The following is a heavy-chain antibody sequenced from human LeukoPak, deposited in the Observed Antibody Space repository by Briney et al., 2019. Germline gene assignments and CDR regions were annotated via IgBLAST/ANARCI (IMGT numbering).Heavy chain of an antibody. CDR2: ISGSGCST. CDR1: GFTFSSYA. Sequence: GGSLRLSCAASGFTFSSYAMSWVRQAPAKGLEWVSAISGSGCSTYYADPVKGRFTISRDNSKNTLYLQMNSLRAEDAAVYDCAKGFDYAVWYYFYYWGQGTLVTVSS. V-gene: IGHV3-23*01. CDR3: AKGFDYAVWYYFYY. J-gene: IGHJ4*02. D-gene: IGHD4-17*01.